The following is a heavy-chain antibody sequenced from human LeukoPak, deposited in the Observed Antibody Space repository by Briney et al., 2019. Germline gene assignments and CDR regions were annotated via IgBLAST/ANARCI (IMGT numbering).Heavy chain of an antibody. V-gene: IGHV1-2*06. D-gene: IGHD4-17*01. CDR1: GYTFTGYY. CDR2: INPNSGGT. Sequence: GASVKVSCKASGYTFTGYYMHWVRQAPGQGLEWMGRINPNSGGTNYAQKLQGRVTMTTDTSTSTAYMELRSLRSDDTAVYYCARVSGDYDGDFDYWGQGTLVTVSS. CDR3: ARVSGDYDGDFDY. J-gene: IGHJ4*02.